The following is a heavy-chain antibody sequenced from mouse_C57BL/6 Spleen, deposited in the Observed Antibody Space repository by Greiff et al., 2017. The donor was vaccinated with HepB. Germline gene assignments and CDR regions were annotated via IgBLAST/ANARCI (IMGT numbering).Heavy chain of an antibody. CDR1: GYSITSGYD. V-gene: IGHV3-1*01. J-gene: IGHJ2*01. CDR2: ISYSGST. CDR3: ARGGLYDYDYFDY. D-gene: IGHD2-4*01. Sequence: EVKLVESGPGMVKPSQSLSLTCTVTGYSITSGYDWHWIRPFPGNKLEWMGYISYSGSTNYNPSLKSRISITHDTSKNHFFLKLNSVTTEDTATYYCARGGLYDYDYFDYWGQGTTLTVSS.